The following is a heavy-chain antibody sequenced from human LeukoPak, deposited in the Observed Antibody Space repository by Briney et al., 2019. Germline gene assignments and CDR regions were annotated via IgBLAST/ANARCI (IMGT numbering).Heavy chain of an antibody. CDR2: INPNSGGT. V-gene: IGHV1-2*02. J-gene: IGHJ6*02. D-gene: IGHD6-13*01. Sequence: ASVKVSCKTSGYTFTKYLIHWVRQAPGQGLEWMGWINPNSGGTNYAQKFQGRVTMTRDTSISTAYMELSRLRSDDTAVYYCARDIQPSIAAAGDYYGMDVWGQGTTVTVSS. CDR3: ARDIQPSIAAAGDYYGMDV. CDR1: GYTFTKYL.